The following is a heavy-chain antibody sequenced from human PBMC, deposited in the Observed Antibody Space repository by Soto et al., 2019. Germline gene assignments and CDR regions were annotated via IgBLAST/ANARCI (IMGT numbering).Heavy chain of an antibody. Sequence: GGSLRLSCAASGFTFSSYAMNWVRQAPGKGLEWISYIRSSSSTVYYGDSVKGRFTISSDNAKNSLYLQMNSLRAEDTAVYYCARDQDYAFDIWGQGTMVTVSS. CDR3: ARDQDYAFDI. CDR2: IRSSSSTV. V-gene: IGHV3-48*01. CDR1: GFTFSSYA. J-gene: IGHJ3*02.